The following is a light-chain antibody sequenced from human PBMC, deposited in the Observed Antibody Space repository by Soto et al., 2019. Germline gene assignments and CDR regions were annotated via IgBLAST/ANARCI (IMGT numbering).Light chain of an antibody. J-gene: IGKJ1*01. CDR1: QSVLYSSNNNNY. CDR2: WAT. Sequence: DFVMTQSPDSLAVSLGERATINCKSSQSVLYSSNNNNYLSWYQQKPGQPPKLLIYWATTRESGVPDRFSGRGSGKDFTHHISSLQAEDVAVYYCHHHINAHWPFGKGTKLEIK. CDR3: HHHINAHWP. V-gene: IGKV4-1*01.